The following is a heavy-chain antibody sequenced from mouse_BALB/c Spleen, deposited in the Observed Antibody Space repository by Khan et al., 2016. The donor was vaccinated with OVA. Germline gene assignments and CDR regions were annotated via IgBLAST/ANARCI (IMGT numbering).Heavy chain of an antibody. CDR1: GYSITSDYA. D-gene: IGHD1-1*02. V-gene: IGHV3-2*02. CDR3: ASMILYYYGNNFSGYYFDY. Sequence: EAQLQESGPGLVKPSQSLSLTCTVTGYSITSDYAWNWIRQFPGNKLEWMGYISYSGDTAYNPYLKSRISITWDTSKNEFFLKLNSLTTEDTAISYCASMILYYYGNNFSGYYFDYWAQGTTLTVSS. CDR2: ISYSGDT. J-gene: IGHJ2*01.